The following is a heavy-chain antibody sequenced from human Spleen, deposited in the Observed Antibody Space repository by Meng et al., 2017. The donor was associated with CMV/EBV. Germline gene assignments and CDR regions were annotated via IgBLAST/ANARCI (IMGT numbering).Heavy chain of an antibody. D-gene: IGHD1-14*01. V-gene: IGHV4-59*08. Sequence: SETLSLTCTVSGGSISSYYWSWIRQPPGKGLEWIGYIYYSRNTYYNPSLQSRLTISVDASKNQFSLKLTSVTAADTAVYYCARLSGTTAALGYWGQGTLVTVSS. CDR2: IYYSRNT. CDR3: ARLSGTTAALGY. CDR1: GGSISSYY. J-gene: IGHJ4*02.